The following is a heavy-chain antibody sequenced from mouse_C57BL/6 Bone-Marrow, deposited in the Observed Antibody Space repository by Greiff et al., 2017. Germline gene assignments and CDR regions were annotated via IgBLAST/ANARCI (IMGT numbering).Heavy chain of an antibody. Sequence: QVQLQQSGAELARPGASVKLSCKASGYTFTSYGISWVKQRTGQGLEWIGVIYPRSGNTYYTEKFKGKATLTADKSSSTAYMELRSRTSEDAAVYFCARRGPYGSSYYWYFDVWGTGTTVTVSS. D-gene: IGHD1-1*01. CDR3: ARRGPYGSSYYWYFDV. CDR2: IYPRSGNT. J-gene: IGHJ1*03. CDR1: GYTFTSYG. V-gene: IGHV1-81*01.